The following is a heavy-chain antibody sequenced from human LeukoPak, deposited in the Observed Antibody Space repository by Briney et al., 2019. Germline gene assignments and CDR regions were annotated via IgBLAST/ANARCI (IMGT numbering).Heavy chain of an antibody. Sequence: SETLSLTCTVSGASVSASGYYWGWIRQPPGKGLEGIGTLHFSGRTYYNTSLKSRVTISVDTSKNQFSLKLTSVTSADTAVYFCASDWDGAFDFDTFDIWGLGTMVTVSS. D-gene: IGHD4/OR15-4a*01. V-gene: IGHV4-39*07. J-gene: IGHJ3*02. CDR2: LHFSGRT. CDR3: ASDWDGAFDFDTFDI. CDR1: GASVSASGYY.